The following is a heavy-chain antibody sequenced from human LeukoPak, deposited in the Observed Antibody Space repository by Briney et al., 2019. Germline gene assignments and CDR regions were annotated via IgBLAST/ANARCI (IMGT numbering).Heavy chain of an antibody. CDR3: ARDRAAATGPPFDC. V-gene: IGHV1-3*01. Sequence: ASVKVSCKASGYTFTNYAMHWVRQAPGQRLEWMGWINAGNGNTKYSQKFQGRVTITRDTSASTAYMELSSLRSEDTAVYYCARDRAAATGPPFDCRGQGSQVTVCS. CDR1: GYTFTNYA. CDR2: INAGNGNT. D-gene: IGHD6-13*01. J-gene: IGHJ4*02.